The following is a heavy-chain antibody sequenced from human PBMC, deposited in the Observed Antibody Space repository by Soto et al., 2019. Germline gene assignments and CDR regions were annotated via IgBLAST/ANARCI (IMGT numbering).Heavy chain of an antibody. Sequence: ASVKVSCKASGYTFTSYGISWVRQSPGQGLEWMGWISAYNGNTNYAQKLQGRVTMTTDTSTSTAYMELRSLRSDDTAVYYCERVGDSSSWYGWFDTWGQGTLVTVSS. J-gene: IGHJ5*02. V-gene: IGHV1-18*01. CDR1: GYTFTSYG. CDR3: ERVGDSSSWYGWFDT. CDR2: ISAYNGNT. D-gene: IGHD6-13*01.